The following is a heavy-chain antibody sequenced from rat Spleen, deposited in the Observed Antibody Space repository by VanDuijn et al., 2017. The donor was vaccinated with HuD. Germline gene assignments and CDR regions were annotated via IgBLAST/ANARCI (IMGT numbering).Heavy chain of an antibody. CDR2: VNSAGST. J-gene: IGHJ2*01. D-gene: IGHD1-9*01. V-gene: IGHV3-3*01. Sequence: EVQLQESGPGLVKPSQSLSLTCSVTGYSITSNYRWNWIRKFPGNRLEWMGYVNSAGSTNYNPSLKSRISITRNTSKNQFFLQVNSVTTEDTATYYCARSDYGYTYDFDYWGQGVMVTVSS. CDR1: GYSITSNYR. CDR3: ARSDYGYTYDFDY.